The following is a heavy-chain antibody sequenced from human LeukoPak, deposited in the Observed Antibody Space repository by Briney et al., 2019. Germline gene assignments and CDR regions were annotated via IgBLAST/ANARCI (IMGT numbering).Heavy chain of an antibody. D-gene: IGHD2-15*01. CDR3: AREFPRYCSGGSCYSNWFDP. J-gene: IGHJ5*02. Sequence: ASVKVSCRASGYTFTSYGISWVRQAPGQGLEWMGWISAYNGNTNYAQKLQGRVTMTTDTSTSTAYMELRSLRSDDTAVYYCAREFPRYCSGGSCYSNWFDPWGQGTLVTVSS. CDR2: ISAYNGNT. CDR1: GYTFTSYG. V-gene: IGHV1-18*01.